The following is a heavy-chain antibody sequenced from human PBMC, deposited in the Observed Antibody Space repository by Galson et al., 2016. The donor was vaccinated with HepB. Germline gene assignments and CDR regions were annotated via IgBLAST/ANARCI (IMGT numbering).Heavy chain of an antibody. CDR2: IWFDGSNQ. CDR3: ARLTSDSRIGGYFDY. J-gene: IGHJ4*02. Sequence: SLRLSCAASGFTFSRHGMHWARQAPGKGLEWVALIWFDGSNQYYTDSVKGRLTISRDNSKNTLNLQMDSLRVEDTAVYYCARLTSDSRIGGYFDYWGQGALVTVSS. D-gene: IGHD4-11*01. V-gene: IGHV3-33*01. CDR1: GFTFSRHG.